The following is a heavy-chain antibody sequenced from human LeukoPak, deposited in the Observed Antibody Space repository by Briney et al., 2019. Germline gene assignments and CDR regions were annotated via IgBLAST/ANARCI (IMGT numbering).Heavy chain of an antibody. D-gene: IGHD5-24*01. CDR2: IYENGGTT. Sequence: PGGSLRLSCVGSGFTFRSHAMSWVRQAPEKGLEFVSGIYENGGTTYYADSVKGRFSISRDNSRNTVDLQMNSLRAEDTAVYYCARVGFTSRGGYNWAFDYWGQGILVTVSS. CDR1: GFTFRSHA. CDR3: ARVGFTSRGGYNWAFDY. V-gene: IGHV3-23*01. J-gene: IGHJ4*02.